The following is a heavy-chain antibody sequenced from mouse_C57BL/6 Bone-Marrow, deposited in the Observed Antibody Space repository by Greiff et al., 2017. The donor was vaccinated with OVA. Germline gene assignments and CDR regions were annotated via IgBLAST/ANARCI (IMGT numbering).Heavy chain of an antibody. J-gene: IGHJ4*01. CDR1: GYTFTSYW. CDR3: SREGDYEDAMDN. CDR2: IYPGNSDT. Sequence: EVQLKQSGTVLARPGASVKMSCKTSGYTFTSYWMHWVKQRPGQGLDWIGAIYPGNSDTSYNQKFKSKAKLTAVTSASTAYMEPSSLTNEDSAVYYCSREGDYEDAMDNWGRGASVTVSS. D-gene: IGHD2-4*01. V-gene: IGHV1-5*01.